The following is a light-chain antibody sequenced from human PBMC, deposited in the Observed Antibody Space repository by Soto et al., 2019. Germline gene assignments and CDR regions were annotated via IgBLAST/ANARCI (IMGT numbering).Light chain of an antibody. CDR2: RNN. J-gene: IGLJ7*01. CDR1: RSNVGTNY. V-gene: IGLV1-47*01. Sequence: QPVLTQPPSASGTPGQRVTVSCSGNRSNVGTNYVYWYQQFPGAAPKLLIYRNNQRPSGVPDRFSGSKSGTSASLAISGLRSEDEADYYCAAWDASLTVVFGGGTQLTVL. CDR3: AAWDASLTVV.